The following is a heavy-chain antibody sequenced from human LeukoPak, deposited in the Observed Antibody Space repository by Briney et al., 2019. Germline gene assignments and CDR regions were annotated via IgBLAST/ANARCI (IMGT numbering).Heavy chain of an antibody. CDR2: IYYSGST. D-gene: IGHD3-10*01. V-gene: IGHV4-59*01. CDR3: ARGESPNYYFDY. CDR1: GGSISSYY. J-gene: IGHJ4*02. Sequence: SETLSLTCTVSGGSISSYYWSWIRQPPGKGLEWIGFIYYSGSTNDNPSLRSRVTISVDPSKKQFSLKLSSVTAADTAVYYCARGESPNYYFDYWGQGILVTVSS.